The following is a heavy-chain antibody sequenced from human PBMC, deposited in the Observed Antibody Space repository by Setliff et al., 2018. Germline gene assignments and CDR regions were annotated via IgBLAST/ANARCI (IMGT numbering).Heavy chain of an antibody. Sequence: GSGPTLVNPTQTLTLTCTYSGFSFGISGMRLSWIRQAPGKALEWLARVDWDDDKFYSTSLATRLTISKDTFKNQVILTMTNMDPADTATYFCARDSREYYFDYWGQGILVTVSS. J-gene: IGHJ4*02. V-gene: IGHV2-70*04. D-gene: IGHD3-22*01. CDR3: ARDSREYYFDY. CDR1: GFSFGISGMR. CDR2: VDWDDDK.